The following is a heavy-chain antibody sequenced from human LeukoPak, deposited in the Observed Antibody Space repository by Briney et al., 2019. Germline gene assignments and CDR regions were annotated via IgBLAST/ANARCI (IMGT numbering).Heavy chain of an antibody. D-gene: IGHD3-22*01. Sequence: GGSLRLSCAASGFTFSSYSMNWVRQAPGKGLEWVSYISSSGSTIYYADSVKGRFTISRDNAKNSLYLQMNSLRAEDTAVYYCARDSSGYFHWFDPWGQGTLVTVSS. V-gene: IGHV3-48*04. CDR3: ARDSSGYFHWFDP. CDR1: GFTFSSYS. CDR2: ISSSGSTI. J-gene: IGHJ5*02.